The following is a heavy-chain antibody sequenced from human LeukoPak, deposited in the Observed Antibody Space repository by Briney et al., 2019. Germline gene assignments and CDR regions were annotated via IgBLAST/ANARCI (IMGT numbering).Heavy chain of an antibody. V-gene: IGHV3-48*03. CDR2: ISSSASTM. CDR1: GFIFRDYE. D-gene: IGHD6-6*01. J-gene: IGHJ4*02. Sequence: GGSLRLSCAASGFIFRDYEMNWVRQAPGKGLEWVSYISSSASTMHYADSVKGRFTISRDNARNSLPLQMNSLRVEDTAVYYCARVSYSSSYYFDYWGQGALVTVSS. CDR3: ARVSYSSSYYFDY.